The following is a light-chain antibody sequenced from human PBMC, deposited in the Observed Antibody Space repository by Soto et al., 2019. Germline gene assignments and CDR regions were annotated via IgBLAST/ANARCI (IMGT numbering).Light chain of an antibody. Sequence: EIVMTQSPATLSVSPGERATLSCRASQSVSSNLAWYQQKPAQAPRLLIYGASTRATGIPARFSGSGSGTAFTLIISSLQSEDFAVYYCQQYNNWPRTFGQGTKVEIK. CDR2: GAS. CDR1: QSVSSN. V-gene: IGKV3-15*01. CDR3: QQYNNWPRT. J-gene: IGKJ1*01.